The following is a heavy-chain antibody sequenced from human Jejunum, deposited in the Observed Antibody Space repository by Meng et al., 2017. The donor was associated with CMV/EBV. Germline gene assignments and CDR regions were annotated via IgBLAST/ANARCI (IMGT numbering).Heavy chain of an antibody. V-gene: IGHV3-72*01. J-gene: IGHJ4*02. CDR2: IRNKANSYST. CDR3: SRPRGVDWSDHYLNY. Sequence: EVLLRQLGGGWGQPGGSLRLLCAASGFTFSDHYMDWVRQAPGKGLEWVGRIRNKANSYSTEYAASVKGRFTISRDESKNSLYLQMNSLVTDDTAVYYCSRPRGVDWSDHYLNYWGQGTLVTVSS. CDR1: GFTFSDHY. D-gene: IGHD1-1*01.